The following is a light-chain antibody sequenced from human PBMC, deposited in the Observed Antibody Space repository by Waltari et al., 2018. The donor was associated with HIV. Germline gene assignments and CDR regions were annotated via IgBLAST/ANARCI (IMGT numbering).Light chain of an antibody. Sequence: QSVLTQPPSISGAPGQRITVSCSGTSSNLRAGSDVPRHQQLPGTAPKLLLYKNKNRPSGVPDRFSASKSDASASLAITGLQAADEGDYFCQSYDTSLSAWVFGGGTRLTVL. J-gene: IGLJ2*01. CDR2: KNK. CDR3: QSYDTSLSAWV. CDR1: SSNLRAGSD. V-gene: IGLV1-40*03.